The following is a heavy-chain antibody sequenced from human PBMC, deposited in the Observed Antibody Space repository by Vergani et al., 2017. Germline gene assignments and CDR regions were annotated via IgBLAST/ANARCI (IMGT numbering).Heavy chain of an antibody. V-gene: IGHV1-2*02. D-gene: IGHD2-15*01. Sequence: QVQLVQSGAEVKKPGASVRVSCKGYGYFFSGYFMHWVRQDPGQGLEWMGWINSKSGATNSAQKFQGRVTLTRDTTISTAYMELSSLTSDDTAVYYCAAAVVVDAFDVWAQGTMVTVSP. J-gene: IGHJ3*01. CDR1: GYFFSGYF. CDR2: INSKSGAT. CDR3: AAAVVVDAFDV.